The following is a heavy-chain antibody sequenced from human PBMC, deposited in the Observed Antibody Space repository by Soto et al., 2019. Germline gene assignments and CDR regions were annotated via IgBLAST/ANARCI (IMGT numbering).Heavy chain of an antibody. CDR3: ARREHQITSSSADY. J-gene: IGHJ4*02. CDR2: IYPGDSDT. CDR1: GYSFTSYW. D-gene: IGHD6-6*01. Sequence: PXESLKLSCKCSGYSFTSYWIGWVLQMPGKGLEWMGIIYPGDSDTRYSPSFQGQVTISADKSISTAYLQWSSLKASDTAMYYCARREHQITSSSADYWGQGTLVTVSS. V-gene: IGHV5-51*01.